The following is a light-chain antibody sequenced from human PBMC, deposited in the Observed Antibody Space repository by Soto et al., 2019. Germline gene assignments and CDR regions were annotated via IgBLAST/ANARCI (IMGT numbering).Light chain of an antibody. CDR1: NTDVGSYNL. V-gene: IGLV2-23*01. CDR2: EGS. J-gene: IGLJ2*01. CDR3: CSYASTDTWL. Sequence: QSVLTQPASVSGSPGQSITISCTGTNTDVGSYNLVSWYQQHPGKAPKLMIYEGSKRPSGVSNRFSGSKSGNTASLTISGLQAEDEADYYCCSYASTDTWLFGGGTKLTVL.